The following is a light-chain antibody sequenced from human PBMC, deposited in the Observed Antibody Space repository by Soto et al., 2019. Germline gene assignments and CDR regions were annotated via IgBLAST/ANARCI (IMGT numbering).Light chain of an antibody. J-gene: IGKJ2*01. CDR1: QSVLYSSNNKNY. CDR2: WAS. CDR3: QQYLTTPFT. V-gene: IGKV4-1*01. Sequence: DTVMTQSPDSLAVSLGEKTTINCKSSQSVLYSSNNKNYLAWYQQKPGQPPKLLIYWASTRESGVPDRFSGSGSGTDFSLTISSLQAEDVAIYYCQQYLTTPFTFGQVTKLEI.